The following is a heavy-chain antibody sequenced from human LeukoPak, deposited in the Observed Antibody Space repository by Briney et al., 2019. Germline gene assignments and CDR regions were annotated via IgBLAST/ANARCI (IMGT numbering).Heavy chain of an antibody. J-gene: IGHJ6*02. CDR3: AKAGSSWAPFPYGMGV. Sequence: PGGSLRLSCAASGFTFSSYAMSWVRQAPGKGLEWVSAISGSGGSTYYADSVKGRFTISRDNSKNTLYPQMNSLRAEDTAVYYCAKAGSSWAPFPYGMGVWGQGTTVTVSS. CDR1: GFTFSSYA. V-gene: IGHV3-23*01. D-gene: IGHD6-13*01. CDR2: ISGSGGST.